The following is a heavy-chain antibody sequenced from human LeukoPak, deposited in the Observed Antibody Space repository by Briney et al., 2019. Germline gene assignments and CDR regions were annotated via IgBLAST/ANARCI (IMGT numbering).Heavy chain of an antibody. D-gene: IGHD3-10*01. Sequence: PSETLSLTCTVSGGSISSHYWSWIRQPPGRGLEWIGYIYYSGSTNYNPSLKSRVTISVDTSKNQFSLKLSSVTAADTAVYYCARDYYGSGTFDYWGQGTLVTVSS. V-gene: IGHV4-59*11. CDR2: IYYSGST. J-gene: IGHJ4*02. CDR1: GGSISSHY. CDR3: ARDYYGSGTFDY.